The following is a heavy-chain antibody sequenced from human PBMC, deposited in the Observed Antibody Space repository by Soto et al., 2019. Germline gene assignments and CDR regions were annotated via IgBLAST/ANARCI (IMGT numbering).Heavy chain of an antibody. D-gene: IGHD3-10*01. J-gene: IGHJ4*02. Sequence: QITLKESGPTLVKPTQTLTLTCTVSGFSLSTNGVGVGWIRQPPGKALEWLALIYWDDDTRYRPSLRSRLTITKDTSKNQVVLTMTNMDPVDTATYYCARRDSYSSGSLTFDYWGPGTLVTVSS. CDR1: GFSLSTNGVG. CDR3: ARRDSYSSGSLTFDY. CDR2: IYWDDDT. V-gene: IGHV2-5*02.